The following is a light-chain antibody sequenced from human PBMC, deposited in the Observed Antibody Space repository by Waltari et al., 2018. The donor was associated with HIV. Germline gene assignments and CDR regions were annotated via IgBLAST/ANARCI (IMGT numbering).Light chain of an antibody. Sequence: DIKLTQSPSFLSASVGDRVTFTCRASQGIRNSLAWYQQRPGKAPNLLIYAASTLHSGVPSRFSGSGTGTDFTLTVSSLQPEDFATYYCQQFKTYPLTFGPGTKVDVK. CDR3: QQFKTYPLT. V-gene: IGKV1-9*01. J-gene: IGKJ3*01. CDR2: AAS. CDR1: QGIRNS.